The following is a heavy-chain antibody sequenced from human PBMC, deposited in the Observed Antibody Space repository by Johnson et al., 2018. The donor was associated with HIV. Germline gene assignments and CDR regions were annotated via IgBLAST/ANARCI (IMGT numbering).Heavy chain of an antibody. CDR1: GFTFSSYA. J-gene: IGHJ3*02. V-gene: IGHV3-30-3*01. D-gene: IGHD4-17*01. CDR2: ISYDGSNK. Sequence: QVQLVESGGGVVQPGRSLRLSCAASGFTFSSYAMHWVRQAPGKGLEWVAVISYDGSNKYYADSVKGRFTISRDNSKNQRYLQMNSLRAEDTAVYYCAKDNSYGDLRDAFDIWGQGTMVTVSS. CDR3: AKDNSYGDLRDAFDI.